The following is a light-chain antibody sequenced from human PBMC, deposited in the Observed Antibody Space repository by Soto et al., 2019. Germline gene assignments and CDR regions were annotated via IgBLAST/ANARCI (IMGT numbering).Light chain of an antibody. J-gene: IGKJ2*01. V-gene: IGKV1-5*01. CDR2: DAY. Sequence: DIQMTQSPSTLTASVGDRVTITCRASQSLSGWLAWYQQKSGKAPKLLIYDAYTLESGVPSRFSGSGSGTEFTLTISSLQPDDFATYYCQQYNSFPYTFGQGTKLQIK. CDR3: QQYNSFPYT. CDR1: QSLSGW.